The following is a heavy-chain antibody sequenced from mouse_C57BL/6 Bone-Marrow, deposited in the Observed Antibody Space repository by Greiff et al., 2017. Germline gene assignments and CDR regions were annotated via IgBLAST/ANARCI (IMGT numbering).Heavy chain of an antibody. D-gene: IGHD2-3*01. J-gene: IGHJ2*01. CDR2: IDPEIGDT. Sequence: EVQLQQSGAELVRPGASVKLSCTASGFNIKDDYIHWVKQRPEQGLEWIGWIDPEIGDTEYASKFQGKSTITSDTSANTAYLQLSSLTSEDTAVYYCSSFDGNYFDFWGQGTPLTVAS. V-gene: IGHV14-4*01. CDR1: GFNIKDDY. CDR3: SSFDGNYFDF.